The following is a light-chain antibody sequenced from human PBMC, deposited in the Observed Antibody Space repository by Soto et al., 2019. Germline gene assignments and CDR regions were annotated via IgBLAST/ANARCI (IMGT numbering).Light chain of an antibody. CDR2: AAS. V-gene: IGKV3-15*01. J-gene: IGKJ2*01. Sequence: EIVMTQSPATLSVSPGERATLSCRASQSVGSNLAWYHQKPGQAPRLLIFAASTRAAAIPPRFGGSGSGTEFTLTISSLQSEDFAVCYCQQYNNWPRTFGQGTKLEIK. CDR1: QSVGSN. CDR3: QQYNNWPRT.